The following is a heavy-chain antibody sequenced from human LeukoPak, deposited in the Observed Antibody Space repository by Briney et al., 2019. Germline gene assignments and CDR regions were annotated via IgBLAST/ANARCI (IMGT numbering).Heavy chain of an antibody. J-gene: IGHJ4*02. CDR2: ISAYNGNT. D-gene: IGHD3-3*01. CDR1: GYTFTSYG. V-gene: IGHV1-18*01. Sequence: ASVKVSCKASGYTFTSYGISWVRQAPGQGLEWMGWISAYNGNTNYAQKFQGRVTMTRDTSISTAYMELSRLRSDDTAVYYCARGPLYDFWSGYRTGYFDYWGQGTLVTVSS. CDR3: ARGPLYDFWSGYRTGYFDY.